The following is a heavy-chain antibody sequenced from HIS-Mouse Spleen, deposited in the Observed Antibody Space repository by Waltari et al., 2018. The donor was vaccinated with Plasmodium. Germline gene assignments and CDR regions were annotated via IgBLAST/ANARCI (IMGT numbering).Heavy chain of an antibody. V-gene: IGHV3-33*06. CDR2: IWYDGSNK. D-gene: IGHD2-8*01. CDR3: AKVAQGTRDAFDI. CDR1: GFTFSGYG. Sequence: QVQLVESGGGVVQPGRSLRLSCAASGFTFSGYGMHWVRRAPGKGLEGVAVIWYDGSNKYYADSVKGRFTISRDNSKNTLYLQMNSLRAEDTAVYYCAKVAQGTRDAFDIWGQGTMVTVSS. J-gene: IGHJ3*02.